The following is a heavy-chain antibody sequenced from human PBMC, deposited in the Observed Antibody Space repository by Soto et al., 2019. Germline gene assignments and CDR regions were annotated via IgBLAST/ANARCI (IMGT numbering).Heavy chain of an antibody. V-gene: IGHV4-59*02. CDR3: ARVFPSYCGGDCSYFDS. CDR1: GGSVNSYY. Sequence: PSETLSLTCTVSGGSVNSYYWSWIRQPPGKGLEWIGYIFYSGSTKSNPSLKSRVTMSVDMSKNQFSLRLTSVTAADTAVCYCARVFPSYCGGDCSYFDSWGQGTLVTVSS. J-gene: IGHJ4*02. D-gene: IGHD2-21*02. CDR2: IFYSGST.